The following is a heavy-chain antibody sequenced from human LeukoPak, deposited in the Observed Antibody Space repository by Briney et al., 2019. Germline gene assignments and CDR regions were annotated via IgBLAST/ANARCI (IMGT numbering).Heavy chain of an antibody. J-gene: IGHJ4*02. CDR1: GYTFTGYH. D-gene: IGHD6-19*01. V-gene: IGHV1-2*06. CDR2: INPNSGDT. CDR3: ARDLSGWYVLDY. Sequence: ASVKVSCKASGYTFTGYHMHWVRQAPGQGLEWMGRINPNSGDTNYAQNFQGRVTMTRDTSISTAYMELSRLRSDDTAVYYCARDLSGWYVLDYWGQGTLVTVSS.